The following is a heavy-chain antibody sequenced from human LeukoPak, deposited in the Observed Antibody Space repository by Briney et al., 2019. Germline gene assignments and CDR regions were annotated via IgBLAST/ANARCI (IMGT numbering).Heavy chain of an antibody. D-gene: IGHD4-23*01. V-gene: IGHV4-4*07. CDR2: VYSSGNT. Sequence: SETLSLTCTVSGGSINSYYWSWIRQPAGKGLEWIGRVYSSGNTNYNPSLRSRVSMSVDTSKNQFSLKLTSVTAADTAVYYCARGGKATVVTMWGQGILVTVSS. J-gene: IGHJ4*02. CDR3: ARGGKATVVTM. CDR1: GGSINSYY.